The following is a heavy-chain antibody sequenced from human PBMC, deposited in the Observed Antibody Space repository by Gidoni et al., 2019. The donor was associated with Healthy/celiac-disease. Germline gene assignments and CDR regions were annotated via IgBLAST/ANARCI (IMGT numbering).Heavy chain of an antibody. CDR2: ILYDGSNK. J-gene: IGHJ6*02. Sequence: QVQLVESGGGVVQRGRALSLSCAASGVTCSRYGRHWVRQAPGKGLEWVAVILYDGSNKDYADSVKGRFTISRDNSKNTLYLQMNSLSAEDTAVYYCARWAVVVPDARHYYGMDVWGQGTTVTVSS. CDR1: GVTCSRYG. V-gene: IGHV3-33*01. D-gene: IGHD2-2*01. CDR3: ARWAVVVPDARHYYGMDV.